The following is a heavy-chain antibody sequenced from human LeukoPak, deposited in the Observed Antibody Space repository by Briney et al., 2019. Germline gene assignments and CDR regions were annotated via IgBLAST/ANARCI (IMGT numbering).Heavy chain of an antibody. CDR3: ARGLPVHH. Sequence: SETLPLTCTVSGGSISSYYWSWIRQPPGKGLEWIGEINHSGSTNYNPSLKSRVTISVDTSKNQFSLKLSSVTAADTAVYYCARGLPVHHWGQGTLATVSS. V-gene: IGHV4-34*01. CDR2: INHSGST. J-gene: IGHJ1*01. CDR1: GGSISSYY.